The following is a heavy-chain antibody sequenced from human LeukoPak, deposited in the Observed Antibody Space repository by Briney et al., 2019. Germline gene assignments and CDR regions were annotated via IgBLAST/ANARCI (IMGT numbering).Heavy chain of an antibody. D-gene: IGHD6-13*01. CDR2: ISGSGGGT. V-gene: IGHV3-23*01. J-gene: IGHJ4*02. CDR1: GFTFTTYA. Sequence: GGSLRLSCAAAGFTFTTYAMTWVRQAPGKGLEWVSPISGSGGGTFYADSVKGRFTISRDNSRNTLYLQMNSLRAEDTALYYCAKDGYTQALGFCLHDYWGQGTLVTVSS. CDR3: AKDGYTQALGFCLHDY.